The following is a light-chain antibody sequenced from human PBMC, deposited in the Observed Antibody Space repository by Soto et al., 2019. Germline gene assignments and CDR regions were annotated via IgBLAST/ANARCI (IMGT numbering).Light chain of an antibody. Sequence: DIQMTQSPSSVSSSVGDRVTISCQASQGIIVAVAWYQPKAGRAPKLLIYAASSLQSGVPSRFSGSGFGTDFTLTISSLQPEDSAIYYCQQADTFPITFGQGTRLEIK. V-gene: IGKV1D-12*01. CDR3: QQADTFPIT. CDR1: QGIIVA. CDR2: AAS. J-gene: IGKJ5*01.